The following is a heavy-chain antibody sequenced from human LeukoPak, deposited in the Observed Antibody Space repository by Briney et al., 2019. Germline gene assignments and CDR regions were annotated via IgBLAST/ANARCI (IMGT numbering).Heavy chain of an antibody. CDR2: ISSSSSYI. CDR1: GFTFSSYS. CDR3: SRVHKAFDGARDAFDI. V-gene: IGHV3-21*01. D-gene: IGHD3-10*01. Sequence: GGSLRLSCAASGFTFSSYSMNWVRQAPGKGLEWVSSISSSSSYIYYADSVKGRFTISRDNAKNSLYLQMNSLRAEDTAVYYCSRVHKAFDGARDAFDIWGQGTMVTVSS. J-gene: IGHJ3*02.